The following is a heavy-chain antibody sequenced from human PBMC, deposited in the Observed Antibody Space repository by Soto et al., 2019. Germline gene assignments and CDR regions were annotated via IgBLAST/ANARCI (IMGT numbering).Heavy chain of an antibody. D-gene: IGHD6-13*01. CDR2: ISYDGSNK. V-gene: IGHV3-30*18. CDR3: AKDYKAAAGIFDY. Sequence: QVQLVESGGGVVQPGRSLRLSCAASGFTFSSYGMHWVRQAPGKGVEWVAVISYDGSNKYYADSVKGRFTISRDNSKNTLYLQMNSLRAEDTAVYYCAKDYKAAAGIFDYWGQGTLVTVSS. CDR1: GFTFSSYG. J-gene: IGHJ4*02.